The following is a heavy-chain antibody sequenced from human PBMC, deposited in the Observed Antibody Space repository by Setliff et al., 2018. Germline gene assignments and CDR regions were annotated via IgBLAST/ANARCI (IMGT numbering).Heavy chain of an antibody. V-gene: IGHV4-34*01. D-gene: IGHD3-10*01. CDR2: INHSGST. J-gene: IGHJ5*02. Sequence: SETLSLTCAVYGGSFSGYYWSWIRQPPGKGLEWLGEINHSGSTNCNPSLKSRVTISVDTSKNQFSLKLSSVTAADTAVYYCARVVRYYYGSGSYYNDWFDPWGQGTLVTVSS. CDR3: ARVVRYYYGSGSYYNDWFDP. CDR1: GGSFSGYY.